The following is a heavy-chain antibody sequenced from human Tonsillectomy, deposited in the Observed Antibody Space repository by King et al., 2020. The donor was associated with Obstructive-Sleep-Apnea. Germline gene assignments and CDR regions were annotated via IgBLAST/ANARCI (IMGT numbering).Heavy chain of an antibody. J-gene: IGHJ4*02. CDR2: IKQDGGGK. CDR1: GFTFSNYW. CDR3: ARDRPRDDYGDLHEVY. Sequence: VQLVESGGGLVQPGGSLRLSCTVSGFTFSNYWMTWVRQAPGKGLEWVANIKQDGGGKYYVDSVKGRFTISRDNAKNSLYLQINSLRAEDTAVYYCARDRPRDDYGDLHEVYWGQGTLVTVSS. V-gene: IGHV3-7*01. D-gene: IGHD4-17*01.